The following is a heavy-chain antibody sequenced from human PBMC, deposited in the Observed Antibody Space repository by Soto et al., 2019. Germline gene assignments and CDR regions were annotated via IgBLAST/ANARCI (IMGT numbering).Heavy chain of an antibody. CDR2: ISSSGSTI. D-gene: IGHD6-13*01. CDR1: GFTFSDYY. Sequence: GGSLRLPCSASGFTFSDYYISWIRPAPGKGLEWVSYISSSGSTIYYADSVKGRFTISRDNAKNSLYLQMNSLRAEDTAVYYCARGGQQLHGMDVWGQGTTVTVSS. V-gene: IGHV3-11*01. CDR3: ARGGQQLHGMDV. J-gene: IGHJ6*02.